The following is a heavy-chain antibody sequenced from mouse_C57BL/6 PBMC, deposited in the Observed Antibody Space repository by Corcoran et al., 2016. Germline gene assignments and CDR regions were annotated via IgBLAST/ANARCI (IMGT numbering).Heavy chain of an antibody. CDR1: GYTFTTYG. D-gene: IGHD1-1*01. CDR3: ARALPYSTVVATPFAY. CDR2: INTYSGVP. V-gene: IGHV9-3*01. J-gene: IGHJ3*01. Sequence: QIQLVQSGPELKKPGETVKISCKASGYTFTTYGMSWVKQAPGKGLKWMGWINTYSGVPTYADDFKGRFAFSLETSASTAYLQINNLKNEDTATYFCARALPYSTVVATPFAYWGQGTLVTVSA.